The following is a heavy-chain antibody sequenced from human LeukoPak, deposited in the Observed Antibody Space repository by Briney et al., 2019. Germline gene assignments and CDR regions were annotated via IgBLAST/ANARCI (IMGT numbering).Heavy chain of an antibody. CDR1: GGSISSYY. D-gene: IGHD6-13*01. V-gene: IGHV4-59*08. CDR2: IYYSGST. CDR3: ARLKGRSSWNVASRYYYYGMEV. J-gene: IGHJ6*02. Sequence: SETLSLTCTVSGGSISSYYWSWIRQPPGKGLEWIGYIYYSGSTNYNPSLKSRVTISVDTSKNQFSLKLSSVTAADPAVYYCARLKGRSSWNVASRYYYYGMEVWGQGPRSPSP.